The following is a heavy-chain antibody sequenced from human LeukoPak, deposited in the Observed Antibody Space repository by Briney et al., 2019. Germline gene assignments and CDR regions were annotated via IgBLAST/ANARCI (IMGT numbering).Heavy chain of an antibody. CDR3: ARTYYYGSGSVYYYYYYYMDV. D-gene: IGHD3-10*01. V-gene: IGHV1-18*01. J-gene: IGHJ6*03. CDR1: GYTFTSYG. Sequence: ASVKVSCKASGYTFTSYGISWVRQAPGQGLEWMGWISAYNGNTNYAQKLQGRVTMTTDTSTSTAYMELRSLRSDDTAVYYCARTYYYGSGSVYYYYYYYMDVWGKGTTVTVSS. CDR2: ISAYNGNT.